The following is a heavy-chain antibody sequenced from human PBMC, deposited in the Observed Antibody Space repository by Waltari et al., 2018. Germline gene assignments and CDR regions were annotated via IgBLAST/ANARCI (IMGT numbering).Heavy chain of an antibody. CDR2: SNSDGIST. CDR1: GFTFSNYW. CDR3: ARAGLPSAAWPYYSYGVDV. D-gene: IGHD5-12*01. Sequence: EVQLVESGGGLVQPGGSLRLSCAASGFTFSNYWMHLVRQAPGKGLVWCSGSNSDGISTTYADSGKGRFAISRDNAKNTLYLQMNSLRAEDTAVYYCARAGLPSAAWPYYSYGVDVWGQGTTVTVSS. J-gene: IGHJ6*02. V-gene: IGHV3-74*01.